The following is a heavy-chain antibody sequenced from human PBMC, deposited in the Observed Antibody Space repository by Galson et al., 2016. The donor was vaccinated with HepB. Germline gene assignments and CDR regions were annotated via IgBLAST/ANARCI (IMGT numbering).Heavy chain of an antibody. Sequence: SLRLSCAGSGVRFSDYRMNWFRRAPGKGLEWTSSLDGSGTWQHSSESLKGRFTISSDNGENTLFLQTNSLTPQGTAVYYCARGQGGFEGFVHWGQGTLVTVS. CDR1: GVRFSDYR. CDR2: LDGSGTWQ. V-gene: IGHV3-21*01. J-gene: IGHJ5*02. CDR3: ARGQGGFEGFVH. D-gene: IGHD3-10*01.